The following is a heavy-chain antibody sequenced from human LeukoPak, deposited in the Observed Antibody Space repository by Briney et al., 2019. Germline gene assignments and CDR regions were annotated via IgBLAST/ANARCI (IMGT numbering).Heavy chain of an antibody. CDR2: IDKPANSYAT. J-gene: IGHJ5*02. Sequence: GGPLTLSCAASRLTLSDSAIHWVRQASGKGLEGVSLIDKPANSYATTYGASVGGRFTISRDDSKNTAYLQMDSLKTEDTALYYCTRDRGTYNWLDPWGQGTLVTVSS. CDR3: TRDRGTYNWLDP. V-gene: IGHV3-73*01. D-gene: IGHD1-26*01. CDR1: RLTLSDSA.